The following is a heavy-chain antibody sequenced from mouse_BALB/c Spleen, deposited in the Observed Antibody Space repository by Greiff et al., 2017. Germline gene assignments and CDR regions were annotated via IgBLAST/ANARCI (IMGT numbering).Heavy chain of an antibody. CDR2: ISDGGSYT. Sequence: VATISDGGSYTYYPDSVKGRFTISRDNAKNNLYLQMSSLKSEDTAMYYCARGGGYDVAWFAYWGQGTLVTVSA. V-gene: IGHV5-4*02. D-gene: IGHD2-2*01. J-gene: IGHJ3*01. CDR3: ARGGGYDVAWFAY.